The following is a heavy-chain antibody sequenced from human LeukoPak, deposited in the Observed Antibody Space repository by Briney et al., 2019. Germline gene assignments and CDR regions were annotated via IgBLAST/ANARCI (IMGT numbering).Heavy chain of an antibody. CDR1: GFTVSSNY. J-gene: IGHJ4*02. D-gene: IGHD2-15*01. CDR3: AKYLSGSFDY. V-gene: IGHV3-66*01. Sequence: GGSLRLSCAASGFTVSSNYMSWVRQAPGKGLEWVSVIYSGGSTYYADSVKGRFTISRDNSKNTLYLQMNSLTAEDTAVYYCAKYLSGSFDYWGQGALVTVSS. CDR2: IYSGGST.